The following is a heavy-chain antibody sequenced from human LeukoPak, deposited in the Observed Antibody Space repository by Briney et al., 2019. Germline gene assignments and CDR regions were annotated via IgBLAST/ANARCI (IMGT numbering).Heavy chain of an antibody. Sequence: GGSLRLSCAASGFTFDDYAMHWVRQAPGKGLEWVSGISWNSGSIGYADSVKGRFTISRDNAKNSLYLQMNSLRAEDTAVYYCARAGGSTVSHSDYWGQGTLVTVSS. V-gene: IGHV3-9*01. CDR3: ARAGGSTVSHSDY. CDR2: ISWNSGSI. J-gene: IGHJ4*02. D-gene: IGHD4-17*01. CDR1: GFTFDDYA.